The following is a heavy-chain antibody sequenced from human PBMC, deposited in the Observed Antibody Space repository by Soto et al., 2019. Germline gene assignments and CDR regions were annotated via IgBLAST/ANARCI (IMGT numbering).Heavy chain of an antibody. Sequence: PGGSLRLSCAASGFTFSSYSMNWVRQAPGKGLEWVSSISSSSSYIYYADSVKGRFTISRDNAKNLLYLQMNSLRAEDTAVYYCARDRGKGAIVVVPADIDYWGQGTLVTVSS. D-gene: IGHD2-2*01. CDR2: ISSSSSYI. CDR3: ARDRGKGAIVVVPADIDY. V-gene: IGHV3-21*01. CDR1: GFTFSSYS. J-gene: IGHJ4*02.